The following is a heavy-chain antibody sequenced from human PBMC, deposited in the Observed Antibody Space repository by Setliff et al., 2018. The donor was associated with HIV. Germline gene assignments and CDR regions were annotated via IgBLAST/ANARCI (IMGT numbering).Heavy chain of an antibody. CDR2: IYISGST. J-gene: IGHJ5*02. D-gene: IGHD3-10*01. CDR3: AREGYYGSRGWFAP. V-gene: IGHV4-61*09. Sequence: SETLSLTCTVSGGSINSGGYYWNWIRQPAGKGLEWIGHIYISGSTNYNPSLKSRVSISVDTSKNQFSLKLNSVAAADTAVYYCAREGYYGSRGWFAPWGQGTLVTVSS. CDR1: GGSINSGGYY.